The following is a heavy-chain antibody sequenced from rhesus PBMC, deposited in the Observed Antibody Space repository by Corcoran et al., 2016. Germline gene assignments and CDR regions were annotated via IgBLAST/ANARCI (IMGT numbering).Heavy chain of an antibody. V-gene: IGHV4S11*01. J-gene: IGHJ5-1*01. Sequence: QVQLQESGPGLVKPLETLSLTCAVSGGSISSNYWSWIRQAPGKGLEWIGYICGSGSSTNYNPSLKSRVTLSVDTSKTQVALKLRSVTAADTAVYYCASGSFARFDVWGAGVLVTVSS. D-gene: IGHD5-12*01. CDR3: ASGSFARFDV. CDR1: GGSISSNY. CDR2: ICGSGSST.